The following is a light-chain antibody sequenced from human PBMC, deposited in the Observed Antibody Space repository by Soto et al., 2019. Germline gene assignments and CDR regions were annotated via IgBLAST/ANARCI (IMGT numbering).Light chain of an antibody. CDR2: GNT. CDR3: QSYDNSLSTSL. CDR1: SSNIGAGYD. J-gene: IGLJ2*01. V-gene: IGLV1-40*01. Sequence: QSVLTQPPSVSGAPGQRVTISCTGSSSNIGAGYDVHWYQHLPGTAPKLLLYGNTNRPSGVPDRFSGSKSGTSASLAITGLQAEDEADYYCQSYDNSLSTSLFGGGTKLTVL.